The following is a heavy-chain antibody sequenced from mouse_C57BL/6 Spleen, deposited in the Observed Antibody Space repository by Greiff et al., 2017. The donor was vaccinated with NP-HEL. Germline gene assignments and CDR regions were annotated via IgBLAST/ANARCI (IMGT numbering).Heavy chain of an antibody. CDR2: IHPNSGST. J-gene: IGHJ2*01. CDR1: GYTFTSYW. Sequence: QVQLQQPGAELVKPGASVKLSCKASGYTFTSYWMHWVKQRPGQGLAWIGMIHPNSGSTNYNEKFKSKATLTVDKSSSTAYMQLSSLTSEDSAVYYGARTTGKGGEDYWGQGTTLTVSS. D-gene: IGHD4-1*01. CDR3: ARTTGKGGEDY. V-gene: IGHV1-64*01.